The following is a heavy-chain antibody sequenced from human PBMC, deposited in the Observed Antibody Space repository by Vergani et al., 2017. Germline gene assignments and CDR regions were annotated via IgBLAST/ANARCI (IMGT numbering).Heavy chain of an antibody. J-gene: IGHJ6*02. V-gene: IGHV3-11*04. CDR2: MSSGDSI. CDR3: AKRNGVVPEPPYYYYGMDV. Sequence: QVQLVESGGGLVKPGGSLRLSCAASGFTFSDHYMSWVRQAPGKGLEWISYMSSGDSIYYADSVKGRFTVSRDNTKNTLYLQMNSLRAEDTAVYYCAKRNGVVPEPPYYYYGMDVWGQGTTVTVSS. CDR1: GFTFSDHY. D-gene: IGHD2-2*01.